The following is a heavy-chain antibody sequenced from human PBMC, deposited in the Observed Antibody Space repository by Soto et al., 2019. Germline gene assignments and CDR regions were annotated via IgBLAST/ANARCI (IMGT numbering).Heavy chain of an antibody. D-gene: IGHD3-3*01. CDR2: INPNSGGT. Sequence: QVQLMQSGAEVKKPGASVKVSCKASGYTFTGYYMHWVRQAPGQGFEWMGWINPNSGGTNYAQKFQGRVTMTRDTSISTAYMELSRLRSDDTAVYYCARVSPLYDFWSGYYTSYYFDYWGQGTLVTVSS. J-gene: IGHJ4*02. CDR1: GYTFTGYY. CDR3: ARVSPLYDFWSGYYTSYYFDY. V-gene: IGHV1-2*02.